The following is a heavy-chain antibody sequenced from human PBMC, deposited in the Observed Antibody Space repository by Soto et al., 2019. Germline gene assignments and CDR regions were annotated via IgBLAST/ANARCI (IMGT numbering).Heavy chain of an antibody. J-gene: IGHJ5*02. D-gene: IGHD3-9*01. Sequence: QVQLQQWGAGLLKPSETLSLTCAVYGGSFSGYYWSWIRQPPGKGLEWIGEINHSGSTNYNPSLKSRVTISVDTSKNQFSLKLSSVTAADTAVYYCARATGGYFDWSIIPNWFDPWGQGTLVTVSS. V-gene: IGHV4-34*01. CDR3: ARATGGYFDWSIIPNWFDP. CDR2: INHSGST. CDR1: GGSFSGYY.